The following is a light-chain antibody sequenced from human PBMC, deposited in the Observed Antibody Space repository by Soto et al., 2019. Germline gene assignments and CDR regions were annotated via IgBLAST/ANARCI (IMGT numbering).Light chain of an antibody. Sequence: QSALTQPASVSGSPGPSITLSCTRTSSGVENYNLVSWYQHHPGKAPKLMIYEGSQRPSGVSDRFSGSQSGNTASLTISGLQAEDEADYYCSSYAGAVVFGGGTKLTVL. CDR1: SSGVENYNL. CDR2: EGS. CDR3: SSYAGAVV. J-gene: IGLJ2*01. V-gene: IGLV2-23*01.